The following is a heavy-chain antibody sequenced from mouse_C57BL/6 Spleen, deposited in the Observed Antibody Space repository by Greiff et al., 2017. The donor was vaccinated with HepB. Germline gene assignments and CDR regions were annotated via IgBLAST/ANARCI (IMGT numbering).Heavy chain of an antibody. J-gene: IGHJ3*01. V-gene: IGHV1-53*01. CDR1: GYTFTSYW. CDR2: INPSNGGT. D-gene: IGHD3-2*02. CDR3: ATTAQAGPWFAY. Sequence: QVQLQQPGTELVKPGASVKLSCKASGYTFTSYWMHWVKQRPGQGLEWIGNINPSNGGTNYNEKFKSKATLTVDKPSSTAYMQLSSLTSEDSAVYYCATTAQAGPWFAYWGQGTLVTVSA.